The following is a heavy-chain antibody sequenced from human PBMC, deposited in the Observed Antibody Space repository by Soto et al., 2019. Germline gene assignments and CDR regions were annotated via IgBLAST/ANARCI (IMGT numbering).Heavy chain of an antibody. D-gene: IGHD1-7*01. Sequence: PGGSLRLSCAASGFTFSSYEMNWVRQAPGKGLEWVSYISSSGSTIYYADSVKGRFTISRDNAKNSLYLQMNSLSAEDTAVDYCARTTGTTYYYYVMDVWGQGTTVTVSS. V-gene: IGHV3-48*03. CDR2: ISSSGSTI. CDR1: GFTFSSYE. J-gene: IGHJ6*02. CDR3: ARTTGTTYYYYVMDV.